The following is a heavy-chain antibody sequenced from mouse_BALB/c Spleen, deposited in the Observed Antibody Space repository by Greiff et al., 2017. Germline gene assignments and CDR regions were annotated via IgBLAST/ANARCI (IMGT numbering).Heavy chain of an antibody. CDR1: GFTFSSYA. CDR2: ISSGGST. Sequence: EVQVVESGGGLVKPGGSLKLSCAASGFTFSSYAMSWVRQTPEKRLEWVASISSGGSTYYPDSVKGRFTISRDNAKNILYLQMSSLRSEDTVMYYCARDYGYYEVAWFAYWGQGTLVTVSA. V-gene: IGHV5-6-5*01. J-gene: IGHJ3*01. CDR3: ARDYGYYEVAWFAY. D-gene: IGHD2-1*01.